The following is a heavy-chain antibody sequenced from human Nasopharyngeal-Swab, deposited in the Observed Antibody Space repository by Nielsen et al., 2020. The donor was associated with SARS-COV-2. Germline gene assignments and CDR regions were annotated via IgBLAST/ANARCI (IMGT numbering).Heavy chain of an antibody. CDR1: GGSISSSNW. D-gene: IGHD2-2*01. V-gene: IGHV4-4*02. CDR3: ARGRGYCSSTSCSYYFDY. CDR2: IYHSGST. Sequence: SETLSLTCAVSGGSISSSNWWSWVRQPPGKGLEWIGEIYHSGSTNYNPSLKSRVTISVDKSKNQFSLELSSVTAADTAVYYCARGRGYCSSTSCSYYFDYWGQGTLVTVSS. J-gene: IGHJ4*02.